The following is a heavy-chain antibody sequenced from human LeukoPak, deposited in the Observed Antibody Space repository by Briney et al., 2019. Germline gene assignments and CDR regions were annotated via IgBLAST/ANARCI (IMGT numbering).Heavy chain of an antibody. J-gene: IGHJ4*02. D-gene: IGHD2-15*01. CDR2: MSYDGSNR. Sequence: GGSLRLSCAASGFSFSSDALHWVRQAPGKGLEWVAVMSYDGSNRYYADSVKGRFPISRDNSKKMVYLQLNSLRAEDTAIYYCASNREVAGAAIYWGQGIMVTVSS. CDR3: ASNREVAGAAIY. V-gene: IGHV3-30*07. CDR1: GFSFSSDA.